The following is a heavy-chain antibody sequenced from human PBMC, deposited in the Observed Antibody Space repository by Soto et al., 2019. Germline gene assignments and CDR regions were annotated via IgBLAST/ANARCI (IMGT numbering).Heavy chain of an antibody. D-gene: IGHD3-3*01. V-gene: IGHV1-69*13. CDR2: IVPIFGTA. J-gene: IGHJ6*02. Sequence: SAKVSFKASGGTFISYAISWVRQAPGQGLEWMGGIVPIFGTANYAQKFQGRVTITADESTSTAYMELSSLRSEDTAVYYCARDWYDFWSGYSGFGGMDVWGQGTTVTVSS. CDR1: GGTFISYA. CDR3: ARDWYDFWSGYSGFGGMDV.